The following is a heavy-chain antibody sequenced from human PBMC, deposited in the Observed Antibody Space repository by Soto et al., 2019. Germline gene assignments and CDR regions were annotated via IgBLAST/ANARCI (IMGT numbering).Heavy chain of an antibody. J-gene: IGHJ4*02. CDR1: GFAFSNHW. CDR2: IRPDGSGS. CDR3: SRDLVAGSGRCDS. V-gene: IGHV3-74*01. D-gene: IGHD3-10*01. Sequence: EVQLVESGGGLVQPGGSLRLSCAASGFAFSNHWMHWFRQAPGKGLVWVSRIRPDGSGSNYADSVQGRFAISRDNAQNTVYLQMNSLRVEDTALYYCSRDLVAGSGRCDSWGQGTLVTVSS.